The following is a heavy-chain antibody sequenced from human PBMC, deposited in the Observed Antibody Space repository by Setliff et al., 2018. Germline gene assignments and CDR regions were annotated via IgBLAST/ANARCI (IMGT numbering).Heavy chain of an antibody. Sequence: EASVKVSCKPSGYTFTRHGISWVRQAPGQGLEWMGWIGTYNGNRKYSQRFQGRVTITRDTSASTVFLELSTLRSEDTAVYYCTRDFLGATASFDIWGQGTMVTVSS. CDR3: TRDFLGATASFDI. D-gene: IGHD3-3*01. CDR2: IGTYNGNR. CDR1: GYTFTRHG. J-gene: IGHJ3*02. V-gene: IGHV1-18*01.